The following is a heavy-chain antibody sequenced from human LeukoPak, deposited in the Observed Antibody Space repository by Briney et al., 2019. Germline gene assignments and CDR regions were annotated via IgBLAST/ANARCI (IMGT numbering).Heavy chain of an antibody. J-gene: IGHJ4*02. CDR3: AKDPNTSVTTGGLFDY. V-gene: IGHV3-23*01. D-gene: IGHD4-17*01. CDR1: GFTFSSYA. CDR2: ISGSTGST. Sequence: GGSLRLSCAACGFTFSSYAMRGVRQARGGGVEGVSGISGSTGSTYYADSVKGLFTISRDNSKTPLYLQMNSLRAEDTAVYYCAKDPNTSVTTGGLFDYWGQGTLASVSS.